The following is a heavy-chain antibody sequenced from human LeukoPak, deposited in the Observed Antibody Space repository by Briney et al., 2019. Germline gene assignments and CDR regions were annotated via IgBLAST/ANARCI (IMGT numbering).Heavy chain of an antibody. Sequence: GGSLRLSCAASGFAFTDYWMSWVRQAPGKGLEWVANIKQDGSEKYYVESVKGRFTSSRDNSKNTLYLQMNSLRAEDTAVYYCAKDRSSRLEPDAFDIWGHGTMVTVSS. CDR2: IKQDGSEK. CDR3: AKDRSSRLEPDAFDI. D-gene: IGHD2-2*01. J-gene: IGHJ3*02. V-gene: IGHV3-7*01. CDR1: GFAFTDYW.